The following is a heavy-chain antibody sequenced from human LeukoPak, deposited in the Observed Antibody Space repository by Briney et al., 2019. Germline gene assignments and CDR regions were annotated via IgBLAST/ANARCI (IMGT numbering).Heavy chain of an antibody. CDR1: GFTFSSYE. CDR3: ARGAPTVTTKRGNY. Sequence: PGGSLRLSCAASGFTFSSYEMNWVRQAPGKGLEWVSYISSSGSTIYYADSVKGRFTISRDNAKNSLYLQMNSLRGEDTAVYYCARGAPTVTTKRGNYWGQGTLVTVSS. J-gene: IGHJ4*02. CDR2: ISSSGSTI. V-gene: IGHV3-48*03. D-gene: IGHD4-17*01.